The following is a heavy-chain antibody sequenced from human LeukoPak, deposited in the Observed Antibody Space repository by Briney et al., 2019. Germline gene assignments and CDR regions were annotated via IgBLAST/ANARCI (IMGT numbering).Heavy chain of an antibody. CDR3: ARHKPAATDY. Sequence: GESLKISCKSSGYSFTSYWIAWVRQMPGKGLEWMGILYPGDSDTRYSPSFQGQVTISADRSITTAYLQWSSLKASDTAMYYCARHKPAATDYWGQGTLITVSS. CDR2: LYPGDSDT. V-gene: IGHV5-51*01. D-gene: IGHD6-13*01. J-gene: IGHJ4*02. CDR1: GYSFTSYW.